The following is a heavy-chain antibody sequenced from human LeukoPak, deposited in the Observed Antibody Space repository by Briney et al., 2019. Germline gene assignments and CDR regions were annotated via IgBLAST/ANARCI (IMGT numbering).Heavy chain of an antibody. Sequence: ASVKVSCKVSGYTPTELSMHWVRQAPGKGLEWMGGFDPEDGETIYAQKFQGRVTMTEDTSTDTAYMELSSLRSEDTAVYYCATDSPWVVFGGSSSWYYFDYWGQGTLVTVSS. J-gene: IGHJ4*02. CDR1: GYTPTELS. CDR3: ATDSPWVVFGGSSSWYYFDY. V-gene: IGHV1-24*01. D-gene: IGHD6-13*01. CDR2: FDPEDGET.